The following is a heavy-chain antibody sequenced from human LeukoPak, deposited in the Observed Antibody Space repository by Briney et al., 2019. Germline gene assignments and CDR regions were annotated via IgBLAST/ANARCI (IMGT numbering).Heavy chain of an antibody. V-gene: IGHV4-34*01. CDR3: ARGLGRYCTNGVCYTGYFDL. Sequence: SETLSLTCAVYGGSFSGYYWSWIRQPPGKGLEWIGEINHCGSTNYNPSLKSRVTISVDTSKNQFSLKLSSVTAADTAVYYCARGLGRYCTNGVCYTGYFDLWGRGTLVTVSS. CDR1: GGSFSGYY. J-gene: IGHJ2*01. D-gene: IGHD2-8*01. CDR2: INHCGST.